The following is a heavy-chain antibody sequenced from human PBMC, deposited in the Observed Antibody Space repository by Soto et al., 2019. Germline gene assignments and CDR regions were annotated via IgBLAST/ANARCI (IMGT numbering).Heavy chain of an antibody. CDR3: ARVIITATGTSGFDS. D-gene: IGHD6-13*01. V-gene: IGHV4-30-4*01. Sequence: QVQLQESGPGLVKPSQTLSLTCTVSGGSIRSSDYYWSWIRQPPGKGLEWIGYVYYSESAYYNPSLQSRGFISRDTTKNQVSLTLSSVTAADTAGYYCARVIITATGTSGFDSWGQGTLVTVSS. CDR1: GGSIRSSDYY. J-gene: IGHJ4*02. CDR2: VYYSESA.